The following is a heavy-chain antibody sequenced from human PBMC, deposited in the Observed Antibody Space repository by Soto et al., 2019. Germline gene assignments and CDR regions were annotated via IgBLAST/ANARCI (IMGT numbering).Heavy chain of an antibody. D-gene: IGHD3-22*01. J-gene: IGHJ4*02. CDR1: GFTFSSYA. CDR3: ASFVSGETMIVVAADY. CDR2: ISGSGGST. V-gene: IGHV3-23*01. Sequence: EVQLLESGGGLVQPGGSLRLSCAASGFTFSSYAMSWVRQAPGKGLEWVSAISGSGGSTYYADSVKGRFTISRDNSKNTLYLQMNSLRAEDTAVYYCASFVSGETMIVVAADYWGQGTLVTVSP.